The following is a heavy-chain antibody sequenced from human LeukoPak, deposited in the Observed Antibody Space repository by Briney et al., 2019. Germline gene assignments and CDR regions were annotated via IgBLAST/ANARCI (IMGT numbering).Heavy chain of an antibody. V-gene: IGHV4-59*01. CDR3: ARETSITILGVVTATYDAFDI. CDR1: GGSISSYY. D-gene: IGHD3-3*01. CDR2: ICYSGST. J-gene: IGHJ3*02. Sequence: PSETLSLTCTVSGGSISSYYWSWIRQPPGKGLEWIGYICYSGSTNYNPSLKSRVTISVDTSKNQFSLKLSSVTAADTAVYYCARETSITILGVVTATYDAFDIWGQGTMVTVSS.